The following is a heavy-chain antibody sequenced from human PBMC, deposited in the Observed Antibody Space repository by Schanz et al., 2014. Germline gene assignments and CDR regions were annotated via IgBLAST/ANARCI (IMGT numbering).Heavy chain of an antibody. D-gene: IGHD3-10*01. J-gene: IGHJ3*02. CDR1: GFTFTNYA. V-gene: IGHV3-23*01. CDR2: ISDSGDTA. CDR3: AKGRFGELSAFDI. Sequence: DVQLLESGGGLVQPGGSLRLSCAASGFTFTNYAMSWVRQAPGKGLEWVSLISDSGDTAYYADSVKGRFTISRDNFKNTLYLQMNSLRAEDTAVYYCAKGRFGELSAFDIWGQGTMVTGSS.